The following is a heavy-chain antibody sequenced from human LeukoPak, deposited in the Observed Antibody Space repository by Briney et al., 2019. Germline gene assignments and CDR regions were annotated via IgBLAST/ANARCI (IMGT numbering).Heavy chain of an antibody. V-gene: IGHV4-59*08. CDR3: ARHEFNYYDSSGHFDY. CDR1: GGSFSGYY. D-gene: IGHD3-22*01. CDR2: IYYSGST. Sequence: SETLSLTCAVYGGSFSGYYWSWIRQPPGKGLEWIGYIYYSGSTNYNPSLKSRVTISVDTSKNQFSLKLSSVTAADTAVYYCARHEFNYYDSSGHFDYWGQGTLVTVSS. J-gene: IGHJ4*02.